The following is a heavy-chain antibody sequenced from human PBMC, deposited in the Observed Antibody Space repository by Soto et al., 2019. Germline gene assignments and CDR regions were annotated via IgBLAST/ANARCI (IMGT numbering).Heavy chain of an antibody. CDR1: GYTFTGYY. CDR3: ARDGDPTTVTTDRVYYYINV. Sequence: GASVKLSCKASGYTFTGYYMHWVRQAPGQGLEWMGWINPNSGGTNYAQKFQGWVTMTRDTSISTAYMELSRLRSDDTAVYYCARDGDPTTVTTDRVYYYINVWGKGTTVTVSS. D-gene: IGHD4-4*01. J-gene: IGHJ6*03. V-gene: IGHV1-2*04. CDR2: INPNSGGT.